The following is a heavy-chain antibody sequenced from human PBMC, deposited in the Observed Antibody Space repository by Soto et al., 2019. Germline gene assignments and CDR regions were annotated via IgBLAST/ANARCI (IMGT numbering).Heavy chain of an antibody. V-gene: IGHV1-69*04. Sequence: SLKVSCKASGGTFSSYTISWVRQAPGQGLEWMGRIIPILGIANYAQKFQGRVTITADKSTSTSYMELSSLRSEDTAVYYCARELGYCSSTSCSTEWGYYYYGMDVWG. CDR2: IIPILGIA. D-gene: IGHD2-2*01. CDR1: GGTFSSYT. J-gene: IGHJ6*02. CDR3: ARELGYCSSTSCSTEWGYYYYGMDV.